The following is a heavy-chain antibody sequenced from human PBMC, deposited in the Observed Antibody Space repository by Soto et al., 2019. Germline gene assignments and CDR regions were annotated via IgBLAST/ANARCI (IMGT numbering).Heavy chain of an antibody. V-gene: IGHV4-59*12. J-gene: IGHJ5*02. CDR3: ARSMFP. Sequence: PSETLSLTCTVSGGSINNYYWSWIRQPPGKGLEFIGYIYYAGTTTYNPSLKSRVTISVDTSKNQFSLKLSSVTAADTAVYYCARSMFPWGQGTLVTVSS. CDR1: GGSINNYY. CDR2: IYYAGTT. D-gene: IGHD3-10*02.